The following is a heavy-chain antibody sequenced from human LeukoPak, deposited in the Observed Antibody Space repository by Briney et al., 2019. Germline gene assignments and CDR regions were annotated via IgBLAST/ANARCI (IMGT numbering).Heavy chain of an antibody. CDR2: ISSSGSTI. V-gene: IGHV3-11*01. Sequence: GGSLRLSCAASGFTFSDYYMSWIRQAPGKGLEWVSYISSSGSTIYYADSVKGRFTISRDNAKNSLYLQMNSLRAEDTAVYYCAKGPPVLLWFGEVPSDYYYYMDVWGKGTMVTVSS. CDR1: GFTFSDYY. J-gene: IGHJ6*03. CDR3: AKGPPVLLWFGEVPSDYYYYMDV. D-gene: IGHD3-10*01.